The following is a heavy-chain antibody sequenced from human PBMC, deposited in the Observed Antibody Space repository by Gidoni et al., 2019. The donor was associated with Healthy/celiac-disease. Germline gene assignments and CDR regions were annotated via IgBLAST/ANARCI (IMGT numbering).Heavy chain of an antibody. D-gene: IGHD3-3*01. V-gene: IGHV3-30*18. CDR2: ISYDGSNK. Sequence: QVQLVESGGGVVQPGRSLRLSCAASGFTFSSYGMHWVRQAPGKGLEWVAVISYDGSNKYYADSVKGRFTISRDNSKNTLYLQMNSLRAEDTAVYYCAKDKREWLSSYYGMDVWGQGTTVTVSS. CDR1: GFTFSSYG. CDR3: AKDKREWLSSYYGMDV. J-gene: IGHJ6*02.